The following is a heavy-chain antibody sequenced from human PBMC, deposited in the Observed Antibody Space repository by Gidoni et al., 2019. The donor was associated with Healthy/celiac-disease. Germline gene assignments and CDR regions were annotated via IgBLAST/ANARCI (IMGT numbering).Heavy chain of an antibody. CDR1: GFTFRSYA. CDR2: ISGSGGRT. V-gene: IGHV3-23*01. CDR3: AKSASSGSYLSDY. Sequence: EVPLLESVGVLLHPGGSLRLSCSSSGFTFRSYAMSWVRQAPGKGLEWVSAISGSGGRTYYADSVKGRFTISRDNSKNTLYLQMNSLRAEDTAGYYCAKSASSGSYLSDYWGQGTLVTVSS. J-gene: IGHJ4*02. D-gene: IGHD1-26*01.